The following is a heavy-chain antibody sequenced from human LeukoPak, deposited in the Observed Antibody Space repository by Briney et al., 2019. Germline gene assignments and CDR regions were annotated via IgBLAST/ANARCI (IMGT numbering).Heavy chain of an antibody. CDR1: GFSFSGYE. Sequence: GGSLRLSCEASGFSFSGYEMNWVRQAPGRGLEWLSYISSSGSTTYYADSVKGRFTISRDNAKNSLYLQMSSLRAEDTAVYYCARRFHRWGQGTLVTVSS. V-gene: IGHV3-48*03. CDR2: ISSSGSTT. CDR3: ARRFHR. J-gene: IGHJ4*02. D-gene: IGHD3-10*01.